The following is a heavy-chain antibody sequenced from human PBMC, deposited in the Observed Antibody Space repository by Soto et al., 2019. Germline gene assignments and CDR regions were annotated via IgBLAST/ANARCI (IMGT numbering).Heavy chain of an antibody. CDR1: GGTFSSYA. J-gene: IGHJ6*02. V-gene: IGHV1-69*06. CDR2: IIPIFGTT. Sequence: QVQLVQSGAEVKKPGSSVKVSCKASGGTFSSYAISWVRQAPGQGLEWMGGIIPIFGTTNYAQKFQGRVSITAEKSTSTAYMELSSLRSEDTAVYYCAREGLTTLTTGDYYYGMDVWGQGTTVTVSS. D-gene: IGHD4-4*01. CDR3: AREGLTTLTTGDYYYGMDV.